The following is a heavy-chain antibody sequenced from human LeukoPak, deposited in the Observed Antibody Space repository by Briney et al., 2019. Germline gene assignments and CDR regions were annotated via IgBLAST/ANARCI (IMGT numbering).Heavy chain of an antibody. V-gene: IGHV3-53*01. CDR1: GFTVSSNY. Sequence: GGSLILSCAASGFTVSSNYMSWVRQAPGKGLEWVSVIYCGGSTYYADSVKGRFTISRDNSKNTLYLQMNSLRAEDTAVYYCARDGGIAVAYWGQGTLVTVSS. D-gene: IGHD6-19*01. CDR3: ARDGGIAVAY. J-gene: IGHJ4*02. CDR2: IYCGGST.